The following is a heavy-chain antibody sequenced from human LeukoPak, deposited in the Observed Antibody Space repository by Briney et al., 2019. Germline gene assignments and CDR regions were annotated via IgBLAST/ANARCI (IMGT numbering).Heavy chain of an antibody. J-gene: IGHJ6*03. D-gene: IGHD3-10*01. CDR3: ARDALRGHFMDV. V-gene: IGHV3-11*04. Sequence: GGSLRLSCVASGFTFRDYYMSWIRQAPGKGLEWVSYISSSGNTIYYADSVKGRFTISRDNAKNSLYLQMSSLRGEDTAVYYCARDALRGHFMDVWGKGTTVTVSS. CDR1: GFTFRDYY. CDR2: ISSSGNTI.